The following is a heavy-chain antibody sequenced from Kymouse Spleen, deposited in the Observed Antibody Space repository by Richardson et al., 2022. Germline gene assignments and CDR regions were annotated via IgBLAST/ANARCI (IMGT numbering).Heavy chain of an antibody. Sequence: EVQLVESGGGLVQPGGSLRLSCAASGFTFSSYDMHWVRQATGKGLEWVSAIGTAGDTYYPGSVKGRFTISRENAKNSLYLQMNSLRAGDTAVYYCARSRIAVAGYYFDYWGQGTLVTVSS. CDR3: ARSRIAVAGYYFDY. J-gene: IGHJ4*02. CDR2: IGTAGDT. V-gene: IGHV3-13*01. D-gene: IGHD6-19*01. CDR1: GFTFSSYD.